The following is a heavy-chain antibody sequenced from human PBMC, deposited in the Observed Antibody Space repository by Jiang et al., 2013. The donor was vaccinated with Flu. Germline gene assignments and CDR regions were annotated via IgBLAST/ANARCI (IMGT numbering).Heavy chain of an antibody. Sequence: RLSCAASGFTFSSYGMHWVRQAPGKGLEWVAVISYDGSNKYYADSVKGRFTISRDNSKNTLYLQMNSLRAEDTAVYYCAKGRHYYDSSGDFDYWGQGTLVTVSS. CDR1: GFTFSSYG. V-gene: IGHV3-30*18. J-gene: IGHJ4*02. D-gene: IGHD3-22*01. CDR2: ISYDGSNK. CDR3: AKGRHYYDSSGDFDY.